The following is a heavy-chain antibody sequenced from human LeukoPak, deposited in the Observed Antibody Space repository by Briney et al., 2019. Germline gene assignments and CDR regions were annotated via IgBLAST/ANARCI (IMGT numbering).Heavy chain of an antibody. V-gene: IGHV4-4*02. CDR1: GASISNNKW. J-gene: IGHJ3*02. CDR2: IYHSGST. Sequence: SGTLSLTCAVSGASISNNKWWSWVRQPPGKGLEWIGEIYHSGSTNYNPSLKGRVTISLDKSNNQVSLKLSSVTSADTAVYYCARPIEYSSSSPSAFYIWGQGTMVTVSS. D-gene: IGHD6-6*01. CDR3: ARPIEYSSSSPSAFYI.